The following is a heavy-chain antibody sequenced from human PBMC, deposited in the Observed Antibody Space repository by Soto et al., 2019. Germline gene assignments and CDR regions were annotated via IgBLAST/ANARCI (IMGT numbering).Heavy chain of an antibody. CDR3: VRQRYDSTRGAFDI. D-gene: IGHD3-22*01. Sequence: QVQLVESGGGLVKPGGSLRLSCAASGFTFSDYYMSWIRQAPGKGLEWVSYISTSGSLMDYADSVRGRFTISRDNAKKSLYLQMNSLRAEDTAIYFCVRQRYDSTRGAFDIWGQGTMVTVSS. CDR2: ISTSGSLM. CDR1: GFTFSDYY. J-gene: IGHJ3*02. V-gene: IGHV3-11*01.